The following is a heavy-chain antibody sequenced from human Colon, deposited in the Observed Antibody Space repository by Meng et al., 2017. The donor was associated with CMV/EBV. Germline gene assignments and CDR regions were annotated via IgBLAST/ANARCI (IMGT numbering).Heavy chain of an antibody. V-gene: IGHV2-5*01. D-gene: IGHD3-3*01. CDR2: FYWNDDQ. Sequence: SFSVFSLNPRTVAVGWFRQPPGKALEWLALFYWNDDQRYSPSLRNRLTLTKDTSKNQLVLTMTNMDPVDTGTYFCAHRRTIFGGFDPWGQGALVTVSS. CDR3: AHRRTIFGGFDP. J-gene: IGHJ5*02. CDR1: VFSLNPRTVA.